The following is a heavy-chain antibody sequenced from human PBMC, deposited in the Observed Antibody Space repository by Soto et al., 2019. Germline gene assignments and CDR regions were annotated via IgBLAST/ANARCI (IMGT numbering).Heavy chain of an antibody. CDR3: ARGCGGDCSYYYYYGMDV. Sequence: ASVKVSCTASGYTFTSYAMPWVRQAPGQRLEWMGWLNAGTGNTKYSQKFRGRVTITRDTSASTAYMELSSLRSEDTAVYYCARGCGGDCSYYYYYGMDVWCQGTMVTVSS. CDR2: LNAGTGNT. J-gene: IGHJ6*02. V-gene: IGHV1-3*01. D-gene: IGHD2-21*02. CDR1: GYTFTSYA.